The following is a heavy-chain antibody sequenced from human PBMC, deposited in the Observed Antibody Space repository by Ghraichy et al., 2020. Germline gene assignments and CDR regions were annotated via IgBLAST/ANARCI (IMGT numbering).Heavy chain of an antibody. J-gene: IGHJ6*02. Sequence: GGSLRLSCAASGFSFTSYGIHWVRQAPGKGLEWVAVIHFDGSTKYYADSVKGRFNISTDNSKNTLYLQMNSLRAEDTAVYYCARGPGIYCSSTTCYPENMDVWGQGTTVTISS. V-gene: IGHV3-33*01. CDR2: IHFDGSTK. CDR3: ARGPGIYCSSTTCYPENMDV. D-gene: IGHD2-2*01. CDR1: GFSFTSYG.